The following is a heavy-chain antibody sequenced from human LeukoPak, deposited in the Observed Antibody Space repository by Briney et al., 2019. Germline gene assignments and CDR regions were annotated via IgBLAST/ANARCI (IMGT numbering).Heavy chain of an antibody. CDR2: IGPYKDQT. Sequence: ASVKVSCKASGYSFRRHGLSWVRQAPGQGLEWLGWIGPYKDQTNYAQKLQGRVTMTTDTSTSTAYMELRSLRSDDTAVYYCARVGWKGGPFDYWGQGTLVTVSS. CDR3: ARVGWKGGPFDY. J-gene: IGHJ4*02. D-gene: IGHD1-1*01. CDR1: GYSFRRHG. V-gene: IGHV1-18*01.